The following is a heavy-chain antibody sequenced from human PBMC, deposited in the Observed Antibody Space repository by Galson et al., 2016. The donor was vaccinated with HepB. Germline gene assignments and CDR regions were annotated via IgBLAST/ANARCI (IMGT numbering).Heavy chain of an antibody. CDR2: IYSGGST. J-gene: IGHJ1*01. Sequence: SLRLSCAASGFTVSSSYMSWVRQAPGKGLEWVSVIYSGGSTYYADSVKGRFTISRDNARNTLYLHMNSLRAEDTAVYYCAVRYSSIWYFQHWGRGTLVSVSS. V-gene: IGHV3-53*01. CDR3: AVRYSSIWYFQH. D-gene: IGHD6-13*01. CDR1: GFTVSSSY.